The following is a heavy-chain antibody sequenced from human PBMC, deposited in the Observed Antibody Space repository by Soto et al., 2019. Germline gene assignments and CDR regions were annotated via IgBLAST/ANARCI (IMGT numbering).Heavy chain of an antibody. CDR3: AHIVVAGLGYFFDY. Sequence: QITLKESGPTLVKPTQTLTLTCTFSGFSLSSTRMAVGWIRQPPGKALEWLALIYWDDDKRYSPFLKSRLTITKDTSKNQVVLTMSIMGPVDTARYYCAHIVVAGLGYFFDYWGQGTLVTVSS. J-gene: IGHJ4*02. V-gene: IGHV2-5*02. CDR1: GFSLSSTRMA. CDR2: IYWDDDK. D-gene: IGHD6-19*01.